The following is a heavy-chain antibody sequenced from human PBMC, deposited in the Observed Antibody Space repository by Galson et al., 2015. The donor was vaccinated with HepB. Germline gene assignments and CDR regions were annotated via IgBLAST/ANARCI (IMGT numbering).Heavy chain of an antibody. V-gene: IGHV1-24*01. CDR3: ATVVGATLHMDV. CDR1: GYTLTELS. CDR2: FDPEDGET. J-gene: IGHJ6*03. Sequence: SVKVSCKVSGYTLTELSMHWVRQAPGEGLEWMGGFDPEDGETIYAQKFQGRVTMTEDTSTDTAYMELSSLRSEDTAVYYCATVVGATLHMDVWGKGTTVTVSS. D-gene: IGHD1-26*01.